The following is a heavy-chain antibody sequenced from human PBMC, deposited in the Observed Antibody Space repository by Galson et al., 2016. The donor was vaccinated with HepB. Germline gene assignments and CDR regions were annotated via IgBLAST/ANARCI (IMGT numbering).Heavy chain of an antibody. V-gene: IGHV3-7*05. Sequence: SLRLSCAASGFTFSSYWMNWVRQAPGKGLEWVANIKQDGSEKYYVDSVKGRFTISRDNAKNSLYLQMTSLRAEDTAVYYCAKPTAPSWGNGDYWGHGTLVTVSP. CDR3: AKPTAPSWGNGDY. D-gene: IGHD3-16*01. J-gene: IGHJ4*01. CDR2: IKQDGSEK. CDR1: GFTFSSYW.